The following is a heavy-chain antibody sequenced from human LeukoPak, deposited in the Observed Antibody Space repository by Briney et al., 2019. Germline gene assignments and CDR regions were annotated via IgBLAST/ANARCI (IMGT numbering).Heavy chain of an antibody. CDR2: ISGSGAST. CDR1: GFTFSSYA. D-gene: IGHD1-26*01. Sequence: GGSLRLSCAASGFTFSSYAMNWVRQAPGKGLEWVSTISGSGASTYYADSVKGRFTISRDNSKNTMYLQMNSLRAEDTAVYYCARESGATHDFDYWGQGTLVTVSS. CDR3: ARESGATHDFDY. J-gene: IGHJ4*02. V-gene: IGHV3-23*01.